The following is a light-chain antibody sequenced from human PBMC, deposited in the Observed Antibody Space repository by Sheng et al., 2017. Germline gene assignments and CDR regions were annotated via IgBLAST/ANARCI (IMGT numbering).Light chain of an antibody. Sequence: QSVLTQPPSVSAAPGQKVTISCSGGSSNIGDNYVSWYQQLPGTAPKLLIYENYKRPSGIPDRFSGSRSGTSATLAITGLQTGDEADYYCGTWDSSLSGGVYGGGTKLTVL. J-gene: IGLJ3*02. V-gene: IGLV1-51*02. CDR1: SSNIGDNY. CDR3: GTWDSSLSGGV. CDR2: ENY.